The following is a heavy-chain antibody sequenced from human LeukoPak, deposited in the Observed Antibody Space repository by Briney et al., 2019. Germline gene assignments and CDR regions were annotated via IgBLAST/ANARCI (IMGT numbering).Heavy chain of an antibody. Sequence: GGSLRLSCGASGFTFTSHWMSWVRQAPGKGLEWVANIKQDGNEKYYVESVKGRFIISRDNAKNSLYLQMNSLRAEDTAVYYCARARRITMVRGVPKAFDYWGQGTLVTVSS. CDR2: IKQDGNEK. CDR3: ARARRITMVRGVPKAFDY. CDR1: GFTFTSHW. V-gene: IGHV3-7*03. J-gene: IGHJ4*02. D-gene: IGHD3-10*01.